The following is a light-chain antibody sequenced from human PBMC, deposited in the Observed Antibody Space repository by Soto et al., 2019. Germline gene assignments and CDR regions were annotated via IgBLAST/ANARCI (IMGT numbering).Light chain of an antibody. CDR3: QHYGDSSWT. V-gene: IGKV1-6*01. CDR1: QGIRND. CDR2: AAS. J-gene: IGKJ1*01. Sequence: AIQMTQSPSSLSASVGDRVTITCRASQGIRNDLGWFQQKLGKAPKLLMYAASSPQSGVPSRFSGSGSGTDFTLTISSLQPEDVATYYCQHYGDSSWTFGQGSRVEIK.